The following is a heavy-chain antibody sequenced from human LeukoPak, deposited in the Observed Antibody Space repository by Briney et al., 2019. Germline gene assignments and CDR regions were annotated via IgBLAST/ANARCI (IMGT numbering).Heavy chain of an antibody. V-gene: IGHV1-69*05. Sequence: SVKVSCKASGGTFSSYAISWVRQAPGQGLEWMGRIIPIFGTANYAQKFQGRVTITTDESTSTAYMELSSLRSEDTAVYYCARALMAYYDILTGYYNISSFDYWGQGTLVTVSS. CDR3: ARALMAYYDILTGYYNISSFDY. CDR2: IIPIFGTA. CDR1: GGTFSSYA. J-gene: IGHJ4*02. D-gene: IGHD3-9*01.